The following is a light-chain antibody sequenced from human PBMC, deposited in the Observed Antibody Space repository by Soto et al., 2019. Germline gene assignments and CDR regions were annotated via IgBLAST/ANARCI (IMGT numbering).Light chain of an antibody. Sequence: QSVLTQPASVSGSPGQSITISCTGTSSDVGSYNLVSWYQQHPGKAPKLMIYEGSKRPSGVSNRVSGSKSGNTASLTISGLQAEDEADYYCCSYAGSSTFKVFGGGTKLTVL. CDR2: EGS. CDR3: CSYAGSSTFKV. V-gene: IGLV2-23*03. CDR1: SSDVGSYNL. J-gene: IGLJ2*01.